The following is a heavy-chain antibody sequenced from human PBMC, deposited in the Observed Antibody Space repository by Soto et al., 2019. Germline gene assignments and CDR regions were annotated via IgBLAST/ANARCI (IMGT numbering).Heavy chain of an antibody. D-gene: IGHD5-18*01. Sequence: SVKVSCKASGFTFTSSAVQWVRQARGQRLEWIGWIVVGSGNTNYAQKFQERVTITRDMSTSTAYMELSSLRSEDTAVYYCAAVTAMVNKTDYWGQGTLVTVPQ. V-gene: IGHV1-58*01. J-gene: IGHJ4*02. CDR2: IVVGSGNT. CDR1: GFTFTSSA. CDR3: AAVTAMVNKTDY.